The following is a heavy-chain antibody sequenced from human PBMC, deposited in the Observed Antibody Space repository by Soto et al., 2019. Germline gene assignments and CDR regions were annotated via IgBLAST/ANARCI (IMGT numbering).Heavy chain of an antibody. D-gene: IGHD5-18*01. V-gene: IGHV3-33*01. CDR2: IWYDGSNK. CDR3: AGGYSYGHSGMDV. J-gene: IGHJ6*02. Sequence: QPGGSLRLSCAASGFTFSSYGMHWVRQAPGKGLEWVAVIWYDGSNKYYADSVKGRFTISRDNSKNTLYLQMNSLRAEYTAVYYCAGGYSYGHSGMDVRGQGTTVTVSS. CDR1: GFTFSSYG.